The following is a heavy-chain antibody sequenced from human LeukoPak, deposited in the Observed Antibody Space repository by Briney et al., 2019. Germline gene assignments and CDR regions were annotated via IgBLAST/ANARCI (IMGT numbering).Heavy chain of an antibody. CDR1: GYSISSGYY. CDR3: ARQGNTGYCSSTSCYGYYNYCYYYMDV. Sequence: SETLSLTCNVSGYSISSGYYWGWIRQPPGKGLEWIGSIYHSGSTYYNPSLKSRVTISVDTSKNQFSLKLSSVTAADTAVYYCARQGNTGYCSSTSCYGYYNYCYYYMDVWGKGTTVTVSS. V-gene: IGHV4-38-2*02. J-gene: IGHJ6*03. D-gene: IGHD2-2*01. CDR2: IYHSGST.